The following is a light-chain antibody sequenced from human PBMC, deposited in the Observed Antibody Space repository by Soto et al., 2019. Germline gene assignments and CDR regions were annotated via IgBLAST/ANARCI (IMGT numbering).Light chain of an antibody. CDR1: SSDVGGYHY. Sequence: QSALTQPASVSGSPGQSITISCTGSSSDVGGYHYVSWFQQHPGKAPTLIISEVSNRPSGVSNRFSGSKSGNAASLTISGLQAEDEADYFCFSFTTDWTHVFGTGTKLTVL. CDR3: FSFTTDWTHV. J-gene: IGLJ1*01. V-gene: IGLV2-14*01. CDR2: EVS.